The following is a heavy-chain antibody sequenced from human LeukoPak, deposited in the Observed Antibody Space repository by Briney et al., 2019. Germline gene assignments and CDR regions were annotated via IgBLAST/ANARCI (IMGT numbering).Heavy chain of an antibody. CDR1: GYSISSGYY. CDR2: IYHSGST. J-gene: IGHJ3*02. D-gene: IGHD3-10*01. CDR3: ARETTYYYGSTVADDAFDI. Sequence: PSETLSLTCTVSGYSISSGYYWGWIRQPPGKGLEWIGSIYHSGSTYYNPSLKSRVTISVDTSKNQFSLKLSSVTAADTAVYYCARETTYYYGSTVADDAFDIWGQGTMVTVSS. V-gene: IGHV4-38-2*02.